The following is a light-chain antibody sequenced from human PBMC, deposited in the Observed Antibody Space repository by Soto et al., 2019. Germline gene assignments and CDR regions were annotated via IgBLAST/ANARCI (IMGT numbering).Light chain of an antibody. V-gene: IGKV2-28*01. CDR3: LQALETPHP. CDR1: QSLLHSNGYNY. J-gene: IGKJ5*01. CDR2: LGS. Sequence: IVMTQSPLSLPVTPGEPASISCRSSQSLLHSNGYNYLDWYLQKPGQSPQLLIYLGSNRASGVPDRFSGSGSGTEFTLKISRVEAEDVGVYYCLQALETPHPFGQGTRLEI.